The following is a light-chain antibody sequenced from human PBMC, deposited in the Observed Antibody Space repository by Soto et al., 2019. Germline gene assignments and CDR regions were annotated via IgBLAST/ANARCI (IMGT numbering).Light chain of an antibody. CDR3: QQTYSFPRT. J-gene: IGKJ1*01. CDR2: IAS. CDR1: QSITNY. V-gene: IGKV1-39*01. Sequence: DMQMTQSPSSLSASVGDSVTITCRASQSITNYLNWYQQTPGRAPRLLIYIASSLQSGVPSRFSGSGSGTDFTLTISSLQHEDFATYYCQQTYSFPRTFGQGNKVDIK.